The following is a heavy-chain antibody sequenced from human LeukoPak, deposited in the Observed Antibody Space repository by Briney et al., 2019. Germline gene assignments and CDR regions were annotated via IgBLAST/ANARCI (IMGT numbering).Heavy chain of an antibody. D-gene: IGHD3-22*01. CDR2: IYPGESDT. J-gene: IGHJ4*02. CDR3: ARHHYYYDSGPYPGHY. Sequence: GASLQISCKGSGYSFTSYWIGWRRQLPGKGLEWMGIIYPGESDTRYSSSFQGQVTISADQSISTAYLQWSSLKASDTAMYYCARHHYYYDSGPYPGHYWGQGTLVTVSS. V-gene: IGHV5-51*01. CDR1: GYSFTSYW.